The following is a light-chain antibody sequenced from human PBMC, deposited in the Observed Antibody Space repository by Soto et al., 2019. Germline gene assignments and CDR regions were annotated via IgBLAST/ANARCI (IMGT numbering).Light chain of an antibody. J-gene: IGKJ1*01. CDR2: KAS. Sequence: DIQMTQSPSTLAASVGDRVTITCRASQSISTWLAWYQQKPGKAPKLLIYKASSLESGVPSRFRGSGSGTEFTLTISSLQPDDFATYYCQQSNSYSTFGQGTKVEIK. CDR3: QQSNSYST. V-gene: IGKV1-5*03. CDR1: QSISTW.